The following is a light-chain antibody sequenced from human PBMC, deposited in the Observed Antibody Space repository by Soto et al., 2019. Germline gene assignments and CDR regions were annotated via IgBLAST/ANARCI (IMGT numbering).Light chain of an antibody. CDR1: QSVAGSY. J-gene: IGKJ5*01. CDR2: GAS. Sequence: DIVMTKNTATLSVSPGERATLSCRASQSVAGSYLAWYQQKPGQAPRLLIYGASSRATGFPDRFSGSGSGTDFTLTISRLEPEDFAVYYCQQYGSSITFGQGRRLEIK. CDR3: QQYGSSIT. V-gene: IGKV3-20*01.